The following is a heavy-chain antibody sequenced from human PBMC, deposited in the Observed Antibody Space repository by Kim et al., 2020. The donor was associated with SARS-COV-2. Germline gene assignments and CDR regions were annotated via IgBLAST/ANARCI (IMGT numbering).Heavy chain of an antibody. D-gene: IGHD3-9*01. CDR3: ATDKTYDILTGFYLDI. J-gene: IGHJ6*02. Sequence: DSVKGRFTITRANSNNPLYLQMTSLRAEDTAVYYCATDKTYDILTGFYLDIWGQGTTVTVSS. V-gene: IGHV3-66*01.